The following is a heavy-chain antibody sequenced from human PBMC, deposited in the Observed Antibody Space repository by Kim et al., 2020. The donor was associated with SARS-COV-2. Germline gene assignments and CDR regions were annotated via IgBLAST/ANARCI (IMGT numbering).Heavy chain of an antibody. Sequence: GESLKISCKGSGYSFTTYWITWVRQMPGKGLEWMGRIDPSGSYTNYSPSFQGHVTISADKSIGTAYLQWNSLKASDTATYYCARISNGWSPNWFDPWGQGTLVTVSS. D-gene: IGHD6-19*01. J-gene: IGHJ5*02. CDR1: GYSFTTYW. CDR3: ARISNGWSPNWFDP. CDR2: IDPSGSYT. V-gene: IGHV5-10-1*01.